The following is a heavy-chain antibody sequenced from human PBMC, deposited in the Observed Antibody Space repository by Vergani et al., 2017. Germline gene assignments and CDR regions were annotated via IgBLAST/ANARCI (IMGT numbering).Heavy chain of an antibody. Sequence: QITLKESGPTLVKPTQTLTLTCTFSVFSLNTRGVSVAWFRQPPGKALDWLALLYWNDDQHYSPSLNNRVTITKDTSKNQVDLTMTNMDYVDTGAYYCVYXKTECGTTRCVCPVYYFYYMDFWGKGTTVGVSS. V-gene: IGHV2-5*04. J-gene: IGHJ6*03. CDR2: LYWNDDQ. D-gene: IGHD1-7*01. CDR1: VFSLNTRGVS. CDR3: VYXKTECGTTRCVCPVYYFYYMDF.